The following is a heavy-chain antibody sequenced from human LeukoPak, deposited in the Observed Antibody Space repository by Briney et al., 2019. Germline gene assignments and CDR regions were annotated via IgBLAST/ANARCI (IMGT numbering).Heavy chain of an antibody. Sequence: PGGSLRLSCAASGFTFSSYNMNWVRQAPGKGLEWVSSIGGTGSYIFYADSVKGRFTISRDNAKNSLYLQMNSLRAEDTAVYYCARGQEQLWLHKDYWGQGTLVTVSS. J-gene: IGHJ4*02. CDR3: ARGQEQLWLHKDY. CDR1: GFTFSSYN. D-gene: IGHD5-18*01. CDR2: IGGTGSYI. V-gene: IGHV3-21*01.